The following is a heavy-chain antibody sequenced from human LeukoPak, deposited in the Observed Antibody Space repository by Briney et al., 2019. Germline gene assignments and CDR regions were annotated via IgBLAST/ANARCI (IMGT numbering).Heavy chain of an antibody. V-gene: IGHV3-30*03. D-gene: IGHD3-22*01. CDR3: ASHYLSSGYYYGVDV. CDR2: VSHDGEKE. J-gene: IGHJ6*02. CDR1: GFIFSTYG. Sequence: GGSLRLSCAASGFIFSTYGMHWVRQSPGKGLEWVALVSHDGEKEYYADSVKGRFIISRDNSKSTLYLQMNSLRVEDTAVYYCASHYLSSGYYYGVDVWGQGTTVTVSS.